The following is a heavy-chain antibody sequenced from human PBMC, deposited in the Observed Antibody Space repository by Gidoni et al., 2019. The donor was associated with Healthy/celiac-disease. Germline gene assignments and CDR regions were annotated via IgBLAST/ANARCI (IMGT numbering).Heavy chain of an antibody. CDR1: GFTFSSYS. V-gene: IGHV3-21*01. D-gene: IGHD1-26*01. Sequence: EVQLVESGGGLVKPGGSLRLSCAPSGFTFSSYSMNWVRQAPGKGLEWVSSISSSSSYIYYADSVKGRFTISRDNAKNSLYLQMNSLRAEDTAVYYCARTNIVGATPSDYWGQGTLVTVSS. CDR3: ARTNIVGATPSDY. J-gene: IGHJ4*02. CDR2: ISSSSSYI.